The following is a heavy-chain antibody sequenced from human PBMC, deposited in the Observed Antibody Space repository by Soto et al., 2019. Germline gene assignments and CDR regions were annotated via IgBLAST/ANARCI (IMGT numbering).Heavy chain of an antibody. CDR3: ARAKSGGIYYFDY. CDR2: ISYDGSNK. Sequence: GGSLRLSCAASGFTFSSYAMHWVRQAPGKGLEWVAVISYDGSNKYYADSVKGRFTISRDNSKNTLYLQMNSLRAEDTAVYYCARAKSGGIYYFDYWGQGTLVTVSS. CDR1: GFTFSSYA. D-gene: IGHD1-26*01. V-gene: IGHV3-30-3*01. J-gene: IGHJ4*02.